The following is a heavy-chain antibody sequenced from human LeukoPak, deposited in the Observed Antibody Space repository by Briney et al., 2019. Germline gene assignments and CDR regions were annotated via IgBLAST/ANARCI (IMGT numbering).Heavy chain of an antibody. V-gene: IGHV4-34*01. Sequence: SETLSLTCAVYGGSFSGYYWSWIRQPPGKGLEWIGEISHSGSTNYNPSLKSRVSISVDSSKNQFSLKVSSVTAADTAVYYCARGSDTAAGLYWGQGTLVTVYS. J-gene: IGHJ4*02. CDR2: ISHSGST. CDR1: GGSFSGYY. CDR3: ARGSDTAAGLY. D-gene: IGHD6-13*01.